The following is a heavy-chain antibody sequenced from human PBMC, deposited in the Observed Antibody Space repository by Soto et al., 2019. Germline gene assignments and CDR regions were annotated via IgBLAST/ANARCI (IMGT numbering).Heavy chain of an antibody. CDR1: GFSLSTSVVG. Sequence: SGPTLVNPTQTLTLTCTFSGFSLSTSVVGVGWIRQPPGKALEWLALIYWDDDKRYSPSLKSRLTITKDTSKNQVVLTMTNMDPVDTATYYCAHRTTPLYCSSTSCYAPDAFDIWGQGTMVTVSS. J-gene: IGHJ3*02. D-gene: IGHD2-2*01. CDR3: AHRTTPLYCSSTSCYAPDAFDI. V-gene: IGHV2-5*02. CDR2: IYWDDDK.